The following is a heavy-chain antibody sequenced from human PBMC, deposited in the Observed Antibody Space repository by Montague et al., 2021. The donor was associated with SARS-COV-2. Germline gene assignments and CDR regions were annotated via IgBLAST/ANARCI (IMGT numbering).Heavy chain of an antibody. V-gene: IGHV4-59*01. Sequence: SETLSLTCSVSGGSLSSFYWSWIRQPPGKGLEYIGYIHYSGSTNFSPSLNSRVSISVDTSKNHFTLRLSSVTAADTAVYYCANFRRTQLLFGTLYYGMDVWGQGTTVTVSS. D-gene: IGHD2-2*01. CDR3: ANFRRTQLLFGTLYYGMDV. CDR2: IHYSGST. CDR1: GGSLSSFY. J-gene: IGHJ6*02.